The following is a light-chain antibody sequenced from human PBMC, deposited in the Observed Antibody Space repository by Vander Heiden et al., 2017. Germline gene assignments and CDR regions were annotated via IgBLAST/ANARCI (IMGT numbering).Light chain of an antibody. CDR3: QQSYSTPRT. Sequence: DIQITHSPSSLSASVGDRVTITCRASQSISSYFNWYQQKPAKAPKLLIYAASSLQSGVPSRFSGSGSGTDFTLTISSLQPEDFATYYCQQSYSTPRTFGPGTKVDIK. CDR2: AAS. J-gene: IGKJ3*01. CDR1: QSISSY. V-gene: IGKV1-39*01.